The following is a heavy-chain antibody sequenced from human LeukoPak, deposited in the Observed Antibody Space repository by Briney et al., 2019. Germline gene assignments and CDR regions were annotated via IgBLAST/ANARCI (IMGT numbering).Heavy chain of an antibody. J-gene: IGHJ4*02. D-gene: IGHD3-10*01. CDR1: GGSISSYY. CDR3: ARVGVGLDMVRGVINPYYFDY. CDR2: IYYSGST. V-gene: IGHV4-59*01. Sequence: SETLSLTCTVSGGSISSYYWSWIRQPPGKGLEWVGYIYYSGSTNYNPSLKSRVTISVDTSKNQFSLKLSSATAADTAVYYCARVGVGLDMVRGVINPYYFDYWGQGTLVTVSS.